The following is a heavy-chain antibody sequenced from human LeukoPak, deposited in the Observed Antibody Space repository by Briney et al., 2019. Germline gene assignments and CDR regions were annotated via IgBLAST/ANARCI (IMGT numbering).Heavy chain of an antibody. V-gene: IGHV3-74*01. J-gene: IGHJ4*02. D-gene: IGHD1/OR15-1a*01. CDR2: INFDGSST. Sequence: QTGGSLRLSCAASGLTFNTYWMHWVRQAPGEGLVWVSHINFDGSSTTYADSVKGRFTISRDNAKNTLYLQMNSLRAGDTAVYYCVRDGVENIEFDYWGQGTLVTVSS. CDR3: VRDGVENIEFDY. CDR1: GLTFNTYW.